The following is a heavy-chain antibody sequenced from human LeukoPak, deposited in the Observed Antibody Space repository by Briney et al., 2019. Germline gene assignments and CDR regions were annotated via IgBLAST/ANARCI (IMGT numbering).Heavy chain of an antibody. J-gene: IGHJ4*02. D-gene: IGHD6-19*01. CDR2: FDPEDGET. CDR1: GYTLTELS. Sequence: ASVKVSCKVSGYTLTELSMHWVRQAPGKGLEWMGGFDPEDGETIYAQKFQGRVTMTEDTSTSTAYMELRSLRSDDTAVYYCARGIAVAGTLYYFDYWGQGTLVTVSS. CDR3: ARGIAVAGTLYYFDY. V-gene: IGHV1-24*01.